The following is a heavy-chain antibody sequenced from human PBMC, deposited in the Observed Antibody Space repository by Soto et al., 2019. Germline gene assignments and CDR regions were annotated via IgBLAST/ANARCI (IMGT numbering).Heavy chain of an antibody. CDR3: ARAPSGYYFDN. J-gene: IGHJ4*02. CDR1: GYTFTSYA. D-gene: IGHD3-10*01. Sequence: QVQLVQSGAEVKKPGASVKFSCKASGYTFTSYAIHWVRQAPGQRLECMGWINTDNGNTKYSQKFQDRVTITRDTSASTAYMELSSLRSEDTAVYFCARAPSGYYFDNWGQGTLVTVSS. CDR2: INTDNGNT. V-gene: IGHV1-3*04.